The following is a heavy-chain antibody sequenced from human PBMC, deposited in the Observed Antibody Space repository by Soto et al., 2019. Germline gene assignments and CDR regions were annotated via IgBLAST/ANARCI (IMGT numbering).Heavy chain of an antibody. J-gene: IGHJ4*02. CDR1: GYTFTGCY. CDR2: INPNSGGT. V-gene: IGHV1-2*02. D-gene: IGHD6-13*01. Sequence: ASVKVSCKASGYTFTGCYMHWVRQAPGQGLEWMGWINPNSGGTNYAQKFQGRVTMARDTSISTAYMELSRLRSDDTAVYYCARGSRSGGSSWYLLDYWGQGTLVTVSS. CDR3: ARGSRSGGSSWYLLDY.